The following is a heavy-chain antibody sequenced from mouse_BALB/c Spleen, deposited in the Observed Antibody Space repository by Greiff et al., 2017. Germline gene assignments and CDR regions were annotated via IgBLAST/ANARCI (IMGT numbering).Heavy chain of an antibody. D-gene: IGHD2-12*01. V-gene: IGHV14-4*02. Sequence: EVQLQQSGAELVRSGASVKLSCTASGFNIKDYYMHWVKQRPEQGLEWIGWIDPENGDTEYAPKFQGKATMTADTSSNTAYLQLSSLTSEDTAVYYCNVPHYYSYFDYWGQGTTLTVSS. CDR1: GFNIKDYY. J-gene: IGHJ2*01. CDR2: IDPENGDT. CDR3: NVPHYYSYFDY.